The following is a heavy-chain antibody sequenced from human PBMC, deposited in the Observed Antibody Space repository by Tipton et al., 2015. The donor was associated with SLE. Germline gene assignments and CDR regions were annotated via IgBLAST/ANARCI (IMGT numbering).Heavy chain of an antibody. V-gene: IGHV1-69*05. Sequence: QLVQSGAEVKKPGSSVKVSCKASGGTFSTFAISWVRQAPGQGLEWMGGIIPIFGTANYAQKFLGRVTITTDESTSTAYMELSSLRSEDTAVYYCARSGGYCSSTSCYTNYYYYGMDVWGQGTTVTVSS. CDR1: GGTFSTFA. CDR2: IIPIFGTA. CDR3: ARSGGYCSSTSCYTNYYYYGMDV. J-gene: IGHJ6*02. D-gene: IGHD2-2*02.